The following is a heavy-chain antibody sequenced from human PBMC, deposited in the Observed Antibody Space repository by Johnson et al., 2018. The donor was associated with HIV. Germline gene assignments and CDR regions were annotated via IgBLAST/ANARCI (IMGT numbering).Heavy chain of an antibody. Sequence: VQLVESGGDLVQPGRSLRLSCAASGFSFADYAIHWVRQAPGKGLEWVSAISGSGGSTYYADSVKGRFTISRDNSKNTLYLQMNSLRAEDTAVYYCARAASDAFDIWGQGTMVTVSS. CDR3: ARAASDAFDI. CDR1: GFSFADYA. J-gene: IGHJ3*02. CDR2: ISGSGGST. V-gene: IGHV3-23*04.